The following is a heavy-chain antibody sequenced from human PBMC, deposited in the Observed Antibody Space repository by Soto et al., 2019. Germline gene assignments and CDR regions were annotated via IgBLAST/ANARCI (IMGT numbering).Heavy chain of an antibody. CDR2: ISYDGSNK. CDR3: AKDKRGNLHY. V-gene: IGHV3-30*18. Sequence: GGSLRLSCAASGLTVSSYGMHWVRQAPGKGLERVAVISYDGSNKYYADSVKGRFTISRDKSKNTLYLQMNSLRAEDTAVYYCAKDKRGNLHYRGQAALVTVSS. D-gene: IGHD3-16*01. CDR1: GLTVSSYG. J-gene: IGHJ4*02.